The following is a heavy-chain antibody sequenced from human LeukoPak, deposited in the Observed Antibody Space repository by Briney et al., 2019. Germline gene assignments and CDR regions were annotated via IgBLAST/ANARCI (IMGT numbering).Heavy chain of an antibody. CDR3: AKELYSSSYYYYGMDV. V-gene: IGHV3-23*01. D-gene: IGHD6-13*01. CDR2: ISGSGGST. CDR1: GFTFSSYA. J-gene: IGHJ6*02. Sequence: PGGSLRLSCAASGFTFSSYAMSWVRQAPGKGLEWVSAISGSGGSTYYADSVKGRFTISRDNSKNTLYLQMNSLRAEDTAVYYCAKELYSSSYYYYGMDVWGQGTTVTVSS.